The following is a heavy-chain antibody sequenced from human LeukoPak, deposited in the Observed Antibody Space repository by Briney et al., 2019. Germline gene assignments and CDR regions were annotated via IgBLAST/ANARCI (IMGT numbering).Heavy chain of an antibody. CDR3: ARGGRSSSWSEGLFDY. CDR1: GGSISSYY. Sequence: PSETLSLTCTVSGGSISSYYWSWVRQPPGKGLEWIGYIYYSGSTNYNPPLNSRVTISVDTSKNQFSLKLSSVTAADTAVYYCARGGRSSSWSEGLFDYWGQGTLVTVSS. CDR2: IYYSGST. D-gene: IGHD6-13*01. V-gene: IGHV4-59*01. J-gene: IGHJ4*02.